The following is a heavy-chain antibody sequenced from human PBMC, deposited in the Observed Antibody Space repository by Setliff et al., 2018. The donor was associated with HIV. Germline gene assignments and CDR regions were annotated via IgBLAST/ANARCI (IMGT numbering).Heavy chain of an antibody. V-gene: IGHV1-46*01. CDR3: ARETLRWKSRAFDI. J-gene: IGHJ3*02. CDR1: GYTFTRNQ. D-gene: IGHD4-17*01. CDR2: INPSGGSA. Sequence: ASVKVSCKASGYTFTRNQIHWVRQAPGQGLEWMGIINPSGGSAAYAEKFQGRVTMTRDTSISTAYMELSRLGSDDTAVYYCARETLRWKSRAFDIWGQGTMVTVSS.